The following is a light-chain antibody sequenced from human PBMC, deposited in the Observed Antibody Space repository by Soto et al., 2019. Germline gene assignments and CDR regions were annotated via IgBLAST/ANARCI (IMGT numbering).Light chain of an antibody. J-gene: IGKJ1*01. CDR1: QSVSNN. CDR2: GAS. CDR3: RQYNNWRT. Sequence: EIVMTQSPATLSVSPGERATLSCRASQSVSNNLAWYQKKPGQTPRLLIYGASTRATGIPARFSSSGSGTEFTLTISRLPSEGFALDCCRQYNNWRTFSQVTRVDIK. V-gene: IGKV3-15*01.